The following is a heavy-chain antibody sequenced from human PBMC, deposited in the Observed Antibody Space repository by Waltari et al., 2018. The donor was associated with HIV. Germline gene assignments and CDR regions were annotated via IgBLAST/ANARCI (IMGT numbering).Heavy chain of an antibody. Sequence: EVLLLESGGGLVQPGGSLRLSCAGSGFSLSSDALCWVRQVPGKGLEWVSGISGGATGTYYADPVKGRFTISRDNSKSTLYLQMNSLRADDTAVYYCAKVRTTVTAVFYFDIWGRGALVTVSS. CDR2: ISGGATGT. D-gene: IGHD4-17*01. J-gene: IGHJ2*01. CDR1: GFSLSSDA. CDR3: AKVRTTVTAVFYFDI. V-gene: IGHV3-23*01.